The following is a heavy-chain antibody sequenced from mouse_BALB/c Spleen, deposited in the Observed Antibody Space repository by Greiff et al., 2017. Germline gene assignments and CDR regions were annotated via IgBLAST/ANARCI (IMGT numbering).Heavy chain of an antibody. CDR3: ARGFYGNSGFDY. V-gene: IGHV2-6-7*01. CDR1: GFSLTGYG. D-gene: IGHD2-1*01. J-gene: IGHJ2*01. CDR2: IWGDGST. Sequence: VQLQQSGPGLVAPSQSLSITCTVSGFSLTGYGVNWVRQPPGKGLEWLGMIWGDGSTDYNSALKSRLSISKDNSKSQVFLKMNSLQTDGTARYYCARGFYGNSGFDYWGQGTTLTVSS.